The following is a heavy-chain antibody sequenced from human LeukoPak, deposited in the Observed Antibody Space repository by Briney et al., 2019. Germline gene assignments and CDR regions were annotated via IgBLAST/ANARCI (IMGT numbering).Heavy chain of an antibody. CDR1: GYSFIYYA. D-gene: IGHD3-16*02. CDR3: ARGVITFGGVIADFDY. Sequence: ASVKVSCKASGYSFIYYAMNWVRQAPGQGLEWMGWINTNSGNPTYAQGFTGRFVFSLDTSVSTAYLQISSLKAEDTAVYYCARGVITFGGVIADFDYWGQGTLVTVSS. J-gene: IGHJ4*02. V-gene: IGHV7-4-1*02. CDR2: INTNSGNP.